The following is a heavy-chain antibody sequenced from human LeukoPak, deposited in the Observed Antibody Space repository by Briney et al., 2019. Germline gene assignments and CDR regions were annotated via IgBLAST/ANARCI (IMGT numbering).Heavy chain of an antibody. D-gene: IGHD3-22*01. CDR1: GFTFTSYA. V-gene: IGHV3-23*01. Sequence: GGSLRPSCAASGFTFTSYAMSWVRQAPGEGLEWVSAISGSGGSTYYADSVKGRFTISRDNSKNTLYLQMNSLRAEDTAVYYCAKDPRRGGYDSSGNDYWGQGTLVTVSS. CDR3: AKDPRRGGYDSSGNDY. CDR2: ISGSGGST. J-gene: IGHJ4*02.